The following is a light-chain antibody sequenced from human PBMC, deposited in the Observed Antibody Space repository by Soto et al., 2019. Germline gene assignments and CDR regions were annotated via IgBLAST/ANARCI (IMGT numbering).Light chain of an antibody. V-gene: IGKV1-5*03. CDR3: QQYNAYSPWT. J-gene: IGKJ1*01. CDR1: QSIMTW. CDR2: KAS. Sequence: DIQLTQSPSTLSASVGDRVTITCRASQSIMTWLAWYQQKPGKAPKLLIYKASDLDVGVPSRFSGSGSATEFTLTISSLQPDDVETYYCQQYNAYSPWTFGQGTKVEIK.